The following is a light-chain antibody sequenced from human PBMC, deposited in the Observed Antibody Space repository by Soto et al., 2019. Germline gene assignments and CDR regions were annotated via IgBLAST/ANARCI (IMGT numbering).Light chain of an antibody. CDR1: SGHSSYA. Sequence: QPVLTQSPSASASLGASVKLTCTLSSGHSSYAIAWHQQQPEKGPRYLMKVNSDGSHSKGDGIPDRFSGSSSGAERYLTISSIQSEDEADYYCQTWGTDIVVFGGGTKVTVL. J-gene: IGLJ2*01. CDR2: VNSDGSH. V-gene: IGLV4-69*01. CDR3: QTWGTDIVV.